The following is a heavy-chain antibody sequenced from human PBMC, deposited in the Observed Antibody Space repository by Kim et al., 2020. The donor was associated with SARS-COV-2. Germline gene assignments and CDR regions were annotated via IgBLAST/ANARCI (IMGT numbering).Heavy chain of an antibody. J-gene: IGHJ4*02. V-gene: IGHV4-34*01. Sequence: STNYNPSLKSRVTISVDTSKNQLSLKLSSVTAADTAVYYCAREAVKGLDYWGQGTLVTVSS. D-gene: IGHD6-19*01. CDR2: ST. CDR3: AREAVKGLDY.